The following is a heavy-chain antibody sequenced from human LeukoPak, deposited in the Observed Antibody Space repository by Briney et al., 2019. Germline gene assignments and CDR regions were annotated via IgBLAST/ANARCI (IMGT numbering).Heavy chain of an antibody. V-gene: IGHV3-33*01. Sequence: GRSLRLSCAASGFTFSSYGMHWVRQAPGKGLEWVAVIWYDGSNKYYADSVKGRFTISRDNSKNTLYLQMNSVRAEDTAVYYCARPLRQSGYYYMDVWGKGTTVTVSS. CDR3: ARPLRQSGYYYMDV. J-gene: IGHJ6*03. CDR1: GFTFSSYG. D-gene: IGHD6-19*01. CDR2: IWYDGSNK.